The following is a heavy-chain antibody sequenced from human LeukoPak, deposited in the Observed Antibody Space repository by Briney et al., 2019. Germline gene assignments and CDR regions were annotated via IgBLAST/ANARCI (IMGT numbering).Heavy chain of an antibody. Sequence: SETLSLTCSISGGSISGSTYYWGWIRQPPGKGPEWIGNIYYSGNTYHNPSLKSRVTISVDTSKNQFSLKLSSVTAADMAVYYCARDRSDNWGLFDNWGQGTLVTVSS. CDR3: ARDRSDNWGLFDN. D-gene: IGHD1-1*01. V-gene: IGHV4-39*07. CDR2: IYYSGNT. J-gene: IGHJ4*02. CDR1: GGSISGSTYY.